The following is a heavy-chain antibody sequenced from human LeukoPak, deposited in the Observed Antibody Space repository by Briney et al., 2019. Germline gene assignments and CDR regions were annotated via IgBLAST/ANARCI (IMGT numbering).Heavy chain of an antibody. CDR3: ARGAGIAAATWGYYYYYMDV. CDR1: GGSISSGSYY. Sequence: SETLSLTCTVSGGSISSGSYYWSWIRQPAGKGLEWIGRIYTSGSTNYNPSLKSRVTMSVDTSKNQFSLKLSSVTAADTAVYYCARGAGIAAATWGYYYYYMDVWGKGTTVTISS. D-gene: IGHD6-13*01. J-gene: IGHJ6*03. V-gene: IGHV4-61*02. CDR2: IYTSGST.